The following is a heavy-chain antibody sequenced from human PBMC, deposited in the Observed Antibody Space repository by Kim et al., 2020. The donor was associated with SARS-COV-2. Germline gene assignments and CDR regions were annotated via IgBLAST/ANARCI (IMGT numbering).Heavy chain of an antibody. J-gene: IGHJ4*02. V-gene: IGHV3-30*04. CDR2: ISYDGSNK. D-gene: IGHD3-10*01. Sequence: GGSLRLSCAASGFTFSSYAMHWVRQAPGKGLEWVAVISYDGSNKYYADSVKGRFTISRDNSKNTLYLQMNSLRAEDTAVYYCARQDRGVIVKEFDYWGQGTLVTVSS. CDR1: GFTFSSYA. CDR3: ARQDRGVIVKEFDY.